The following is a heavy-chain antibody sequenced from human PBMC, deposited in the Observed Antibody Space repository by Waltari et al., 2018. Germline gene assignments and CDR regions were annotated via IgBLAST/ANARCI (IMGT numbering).Heavy chain of an antibody. CDR1: GFTFSRSW. Sequence: EVQLVESGGGLVRPGGSLRLSCAASGFTFSRSWMSGVRQAPGKGLEWVANIKEDGSEIYYVDSVRGRFTISRDNAKNSLFLQMNYLRVADTAVYYCVRVWGTKSCPDYWGQGTLVTVSS. CDR2: IKEDGSEI. D-gene: IGHD3-16*01. V-gene: IGHV3-7*01. J-gene: IGHJ4*02. CDR3: VRVWGTKSCPDY.